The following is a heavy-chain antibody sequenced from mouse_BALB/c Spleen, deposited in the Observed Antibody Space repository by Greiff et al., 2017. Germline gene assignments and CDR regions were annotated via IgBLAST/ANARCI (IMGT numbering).Heavy chain of an antibody. CDR3: ARSTIGGLDY. V-gene: IGHV5-17*02. D-gene: IGHD3-3*01. Sequence: EVMLVESGGGLVQPGGSRKLSCAASGFTFSSFGMHWVRQAPEKGLEWVAYISSGSSTIYYADTVKGRFTISRDNPKNTLFLQMTSLRSEDTAMYAWARSTIGGLDYWGQGTTLTVSS. J-gene: IGHJ2*01. CDR1: GFTFSSFG. CDR2: ISSGSSTI.